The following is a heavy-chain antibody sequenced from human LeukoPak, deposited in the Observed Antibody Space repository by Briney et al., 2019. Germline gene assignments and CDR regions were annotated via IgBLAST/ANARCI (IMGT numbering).Heavy chain of an antibody. CDR2: ISSSSTI. CDR3: ARATGGYFDWLSPGYFDY. V-gene: IGHV3-48*04. D-gene: IGHD3-9*01. J-gene: IGHJ4*02. CDR1: GFTFSSYS. Sequence: GGSLRLSCAASGFTFSSYSMNWVRQAPGKGLEWVSYISSSSTIYYADSVKGRFTISRDNAKNSLYLQMNSLRAEDTAVYYCARATGGYFDWLSPGYFDYWGQGTLVTVSS.